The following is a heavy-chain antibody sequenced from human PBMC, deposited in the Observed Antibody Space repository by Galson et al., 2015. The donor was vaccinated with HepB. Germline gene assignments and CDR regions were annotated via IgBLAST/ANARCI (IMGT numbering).Heavy chain of an antibody. CDR3: ARLKAVAAAGAGYLDY. J-gene: IGHJ4*02. V-gene: IGHV5-51*03. Sequence: QSGAEVKKPGESLRISCKVSGLSSGTNWIAWVRQMPGKGLELMGIIDLDDSETRYSPSFEGQVTISADGSIDTAYLQWSSLKASDSAIYFCARLKAVAAAGAGYLDYWGQGALITVSS. CDR2: IDLDDSET. CDR1: GLSSGTNW. D-gene: IGHD6-13*01.